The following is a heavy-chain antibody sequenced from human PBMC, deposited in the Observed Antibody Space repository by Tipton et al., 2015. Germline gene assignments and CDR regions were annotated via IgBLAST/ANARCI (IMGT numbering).Heavy chain of an antibody. CDR1: GFSFRSYA. Sequence: SLRLSCEASGFSFRSYAMHWVRQAPGKGLEWVAAISYAGTNKYYTDSVKGRFTISRDNAKHSLYLQMNSLRAEDTAVYYCARRRQRSYFDYWGQGTLVTVSS. D-gene: IGHD2-15*01. V-gene: IGHV3-30*03. CDR2: ISYAGTNK. CDR3: ARRRQRSYFDY. J-gene: IGHJ4*02.